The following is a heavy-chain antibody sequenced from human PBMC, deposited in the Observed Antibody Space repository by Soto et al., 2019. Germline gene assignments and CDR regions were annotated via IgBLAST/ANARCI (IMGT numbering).Heavy chain of an antibody. J-gene: IGHJ6*02. CDR1: GFTFDDYA. CDR2: ISWNSGSI. D-gene: IGHD6-19*01. V-gene: IGHV3-9*01. Sequence: EVQLVESGGGLVQPGRSLRLSCAASGFTFDDYAMHWVRQAPGKGLEWVSGISWNSGSIGYADSVKGRFTIYRDNAKNSLYLQMNSLRAEDTALYYCAKDLGDRVAVAASRGMDVWGQGTTVTVSS. CDR3: AKDLGDRVAVAASRGMDV.